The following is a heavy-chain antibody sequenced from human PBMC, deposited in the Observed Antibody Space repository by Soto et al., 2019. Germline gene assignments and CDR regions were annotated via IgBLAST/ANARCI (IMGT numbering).Heavy chain of an antibody. Sequence: GGSLRLSCAASGFTFSSYAMHWVRQAPGKELEYVSAISSSGGSTYYADSVKGRFTISRDNSKNTLYLQMGSLRADDMAVYYCAARDCSGGTCLYFQRWGHGSVVTVSS. CDR2: ISSSGGST. CDR3: AARDCSGGTCLYFQR. V-gene: IGHV3-64*02. CDR1: GFTFSSYA. D-gene: IGHD2-15*01. J-gene: IGHJ1*01.